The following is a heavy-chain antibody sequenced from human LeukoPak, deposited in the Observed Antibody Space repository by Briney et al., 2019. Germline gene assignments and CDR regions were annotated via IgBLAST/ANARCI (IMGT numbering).Heavy chain of an antibody. CDR3: ARGTVTNPDS. CDR1: GFTFSPYA. Sequence: GGSLRLSCAASGFTFSPYAMHWVRQAPGKGLEWVALISSDGSNKYYADSVKGRFTISRDSSKNTLYLQMNSLRAEDTAVYYCARGTVTNPDSWGQGTLVTVSS. D-gene: IGHD4-11*01. J-gene: IGHJ4*02. V-gene: IGHV3-30*03. CDR2: ISSDGSNK.